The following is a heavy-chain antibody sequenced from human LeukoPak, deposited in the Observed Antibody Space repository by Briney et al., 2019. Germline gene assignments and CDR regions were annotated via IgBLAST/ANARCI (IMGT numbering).Heavy chain of an antibody. D-gene: IGHD3-22*01. V-gene: IGHV1-69*13. CDR2: IIPIFGTA. J-gene: IGHJ4*02. CDR3: ARGHSSGYYFDYFDY. CDR1: GGTFSSYA. Sequence: SVKVSCKASGGTFSSYAISWVRQAPGQGLEWMGGIIPIFGTANYAQKFQGRVTITADESTSTVYMELSSLRSEDTAVYYCARGHSSGYYFDYFDYWGQGTLVTVSS.